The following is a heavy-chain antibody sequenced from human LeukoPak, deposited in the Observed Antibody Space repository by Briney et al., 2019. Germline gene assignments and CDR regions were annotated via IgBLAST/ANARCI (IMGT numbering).Heavy chain of an antibody. CDR3: ARSGSWGAFDI. Sequence: ASVKVSCKASEYTFTGYYMHWVRQAPGQGLEWMGRINPNSGGTDYAQRFQGRVTMTRDTSISTAYMELSRLRSDDTAVYYCARSGSWGAFDIWGQGTMVTVSS. V-gene: IGHV1-2*06. CDR1: EYTFTGYY. J-gene: IGHJ3*02. CDR2: INPNSGGT. D-gene: IGHD7-27*01.